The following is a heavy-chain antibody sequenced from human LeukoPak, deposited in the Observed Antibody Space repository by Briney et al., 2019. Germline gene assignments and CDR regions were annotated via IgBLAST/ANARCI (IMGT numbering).Heavy chain of an antibody. D-gene: IGHD3-10*01. CDR2: IYGSGST. CDR3: ARDSGTTGEVKFDP. V-gene: IGHV4-4*07. J-gene: IGHJ5*02. Sequence: SETLSLTCTVSGGSISRYYWSWIRQPAGKGLQWIGRIYGSGSTTYNPSLKSRLTMSVDTSKNQFSLKLSSMTAADTAIYYCARDSGTTGEVKFDPWGQGTLVTVSS. CDR1: GGSISRYY.